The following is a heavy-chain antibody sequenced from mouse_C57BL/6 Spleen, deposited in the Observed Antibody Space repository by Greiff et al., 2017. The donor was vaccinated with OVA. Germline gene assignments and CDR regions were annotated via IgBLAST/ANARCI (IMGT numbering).Heavy chain of an antibody. D-gene: IGHD5-1*01. Sequence: EVKLQESGPGLVKPSQSLSLTCSVTGYSITSGYYWNWIRQFPGNKLEWMGYISYDGSNNYNPSLKNRISITRDTSKNQFFLKLNSVTTEDTATYYCAKAPSRSTPFAYWGQGTLVTVSA. V-gene: IGHV3-6*01. CDR2: ISYDGSN. J-gene: IGHJ3*01. CDR1: GYSITSGYY. CDR3: AKAPSRSTPFAY.